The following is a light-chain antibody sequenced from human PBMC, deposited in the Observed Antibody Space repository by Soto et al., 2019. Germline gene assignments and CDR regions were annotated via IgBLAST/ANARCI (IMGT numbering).Light chain of an antibody. CDR1: QDISHY. J-gene: IGKJ3*01. CDR3: KKYNNALFT. V-gene: IGKV1-27*01. Sequence: DIQMTQSPSSLSASVGDRVTITCRASQDISHYLAWFQQKPGKVPELLIYRASTLQSGVPSRFSGRGYGTEFTLTISSLQPEDVATYYCKKYNNALFTFGPGTKVHI. CDR2: RAS.